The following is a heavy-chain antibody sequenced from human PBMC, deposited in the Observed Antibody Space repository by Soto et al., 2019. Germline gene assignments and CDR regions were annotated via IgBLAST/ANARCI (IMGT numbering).Heavy chain of an antibody. V-gene: IGHV3-30-3*01. D-gene: IGHD3-22*01. CDR1: GFTFSSYA. CDR3: ARVPGYYDSSGYSPWAAFDI. Sequence: PGGSLRLSCAASGFTFSSYAMHWVRQAPGKGLEWVAVISYDGSNKYYADSVKGRFTISRDNSKNTLYLQMNSLRAEDTAVYYCARVPGYYDSSGYSPWAAFDIWGQGTMVT. CDR2: ISYDGSNK. J-gene: IGHJ3*02.